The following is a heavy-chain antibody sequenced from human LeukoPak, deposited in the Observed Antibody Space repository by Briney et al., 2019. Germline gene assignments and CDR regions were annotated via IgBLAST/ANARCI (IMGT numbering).Heavy chain of an antibody. CDR2: ISSSSGTI. Sequence: PPGGSLRLSCAASGFTFSDYSMNWVRQAPGKGLEWVSYISSSSGTIYYADSVKGRFTISRDNAKNSLYLQMNSLRAEDTAAYYCARDLNRFDPWGQGTLVTVSS. J-gene: IGHJ5*02. CDR1: GFTFSDYS. CDR3: ARDLNRFDP. V-gene: IGHV3-48*04.